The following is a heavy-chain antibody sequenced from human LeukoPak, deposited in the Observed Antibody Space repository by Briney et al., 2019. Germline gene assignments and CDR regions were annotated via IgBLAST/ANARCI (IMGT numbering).Heavy chain of an antibody. D-gene: IGHD3-16*02. CDR2: ISGSGGST. CDR1: GFTFSIYA. V-gene: IGHV3-23*01. Sequence: GGSLRLSCAASGFTFSIYAMSWVRQVPGKGPEWASAISGSGGSTYYADSVKSRFTTSRDNSKNTLHLQMDSLRAEDAAVYYCAKVLNGIMIAFGGVIIDYWGQGTQVTVSS. J-gene: IGHJ4*02. CDR3: AKVLNGIMIAFGGVIIDY.